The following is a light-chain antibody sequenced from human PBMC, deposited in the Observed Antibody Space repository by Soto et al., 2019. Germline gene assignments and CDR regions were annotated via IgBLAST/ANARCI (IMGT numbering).Light chain of an antibody. Sequence: QMTQSPSTLSASIGDRVTITCRASQSVDSRLAWYQQKPGKAPKLLVYDASTLETGVPSRFSGSGSGAEFTLTITGLQPDDFATYYCQQYNSYPYTFGPGTKVDIK. CDR3: QQYNSYPYT. CDR1: QSVDSR. CDR2: DAS. V-gene: IGKV1-5*01. J-gene: IGKJ3*01.